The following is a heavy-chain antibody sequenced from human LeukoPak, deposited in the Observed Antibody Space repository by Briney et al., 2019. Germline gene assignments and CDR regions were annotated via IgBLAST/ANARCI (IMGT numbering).Heavy chain of an antibody. V-gene: IGHV1-69*01. D-gene: IGHD6-6*01. CDR2: IIPIFGTA. CDR3: ASDHIAARDYFDH. CDR1: GGTFSSYA. Sequence: ASVKVSCKASGGTFSSYAISWVRQAPGQGLEWMGGIIPIFGTANYAQKFQGRVTITADESTSTAYMELSSLRSEDTAVHYCASDHIAARDYFDHWGQGTLVTVSS. J-gene: IGHJ4*02.